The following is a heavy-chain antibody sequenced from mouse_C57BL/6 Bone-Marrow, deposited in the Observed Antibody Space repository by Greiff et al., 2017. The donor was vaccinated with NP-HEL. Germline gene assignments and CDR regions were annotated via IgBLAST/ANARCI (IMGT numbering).Heavy chain of an antibody. V-gene: IGHV5-6*01. D-gene: IGHD2-4*01. CDR3: ASPYDDEGAWFAY. CDR1: GFTFSSYG. CDR2: ISSGGSYT. Sequence: EVQVVESGGDLVKPGGSLKLSCAASGFTFSSYGMSWVRQTPDKRLEWVATISSGGSYTYYPDSVKGRFTISRDNAKNTLYLQMSSLKSEDTAMYYCASPYDDEGAWFAYWGQGTLVTVSA. J-gene: IGHJ3*01.